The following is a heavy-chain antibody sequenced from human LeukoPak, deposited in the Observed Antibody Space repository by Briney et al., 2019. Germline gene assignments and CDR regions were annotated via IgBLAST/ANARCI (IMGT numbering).Heavy chain of an antibody. CDR2: ISAYNGNT. CDR3: ARASSGWYGNAFDP. V-gene: IGHV1-18*01. J-gene: IGHJ5*02. D-gene: IGHD6-19*01. CDR1: GYTFTSYG. Sequence: ASVKVSCKASGYTFTSYGISWVRQAPGQGLEWMGWISAYNGNTNYAQKLQGRVTMTTDTSTSTAYMELSSLRSEDTAAYYCARASSGWYGNAFDPWGQGTLVTVSS.